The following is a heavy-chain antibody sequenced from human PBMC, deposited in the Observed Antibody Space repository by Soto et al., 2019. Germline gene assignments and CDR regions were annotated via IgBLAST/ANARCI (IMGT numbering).Heavy chain of an antibody. V-gene: IGHV4-30-2*01. CDR1: GGSISSGGYS. CDR3: ARAHYGDYGYGMDV. Sequence: PSETLSLTYAGSGGSISSGGYSWTWIRQPPGKGLEWIGYTYHSGTTYYSPSLKSRVTISVDRSKNQFSLKLTSVTAADTAVYYCARAHYGDYGYGMDVWGQGTLVTVSS. J-gene: IGHJ6*02. D-gene: IGHD4-17*01. CDR2: TYHSGTT.